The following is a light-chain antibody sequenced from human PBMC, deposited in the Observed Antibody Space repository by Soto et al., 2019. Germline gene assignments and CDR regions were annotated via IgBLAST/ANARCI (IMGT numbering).Light chain of an antibody. V-gene: IGLV2-11*01. CDR3: CSYVGGYSYV. Sequence: QSALTQPRSVSGSPGQSVTVSCIGTSSDVDDYNSVSWHQQHPGKAHKLMIYDVSKRPSGVPDRFSGSKSGNTASLTISGLQAEDEADYYCCSYVGGYSYVFGIGTKVTVL. J-gene: IGLJ1*01. CDR1: SSDVDDYNS. CDR2: DVS.